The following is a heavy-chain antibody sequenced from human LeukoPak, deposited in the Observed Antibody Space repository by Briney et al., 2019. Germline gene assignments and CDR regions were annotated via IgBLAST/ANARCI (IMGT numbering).Heavy chain of an antibody. CDR1: GFTFSNAW. D-gene: IGHD3-10*01. V-gene: IGHV3-15*01. Sequence: GGSLRLSCAASGFTFSNAWMSWVRQAPGKGLEWVCRIRGKTDGGTTEYAASVTGRFSISRDDSINTLYLQMNSLKTEDTVVYYCTGYYYGSGSYYIVEWFDPWGQGTLVSVSS. J-gene: IGHJ5*02. CDR2: IRGKTDGGTT. CDR3: TGYYYGSGSYYIVEWFDP.